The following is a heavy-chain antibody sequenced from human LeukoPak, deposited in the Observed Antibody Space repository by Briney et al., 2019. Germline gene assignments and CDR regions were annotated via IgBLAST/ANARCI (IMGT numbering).Heavy chain of an antibody. CDR1: GFTFSSYA. Sequence: GSLRLSCAASGFTFSSYAMSWVRQAPGKGLEWIGEINHSGSTNSGSTNYNPSLKSRVAISVDTSKNQFSLKLSSVTAADTAVYYCARRYLARPMDVWAKGTTVTVSS. CDR3: ARRYLARPMDV. CDR2: INHSGSTNSGST. V-gene: IGHV4-34*01. J-gene: IGHJ6*04. D-gene: IGHD3-16*02.